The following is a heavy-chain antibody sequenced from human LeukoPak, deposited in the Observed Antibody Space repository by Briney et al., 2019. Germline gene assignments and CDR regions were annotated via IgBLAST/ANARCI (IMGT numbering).Heavy chain of an antibody. CDR3: ASESLGY. D-gene: IGHD3-16*01. V-gene: IGHV3-7*05. J-gene: IGHJ4*02. Sequence: GGSLRLSCAAPGFTFSNYWMSWVRQAPGKGLEWVANIKRDGSEKNYAESVKGRFTISRDNAKKSLYLQMNSLRADDTAVYFCASESLGYWGQGTLVTVSS. CDR1: GFTFSNYW. CDR2: IKRDGSEK.